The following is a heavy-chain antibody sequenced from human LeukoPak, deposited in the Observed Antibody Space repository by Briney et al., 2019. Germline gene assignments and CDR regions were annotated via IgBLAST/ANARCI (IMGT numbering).Heavy chain of an antibody. J-gene: IGHJ4*02. Sequence: SETLSLTCAVYGGSFSGYYWSWIRQPPGKGLEWIGGINHSGSTNYNPSLKSRVTISVDTSKNQFSLKLSSVTAADTAVYYCARVYYYDSSDYYDTSCFDYWGQGTLVTVSS. CDR1: GGSFSGYY. V-gene: IGHV4-34*01. D-gene: IGHD3-22*01. CDR3: ARVYYYDSSDYYDTSCFDY. CDR2: INHSGST.